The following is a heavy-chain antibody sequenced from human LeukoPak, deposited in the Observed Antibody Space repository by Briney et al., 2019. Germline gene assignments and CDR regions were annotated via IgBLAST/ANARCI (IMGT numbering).Heavy chain of an antibody. CDR1: GFTFSSYA. CDR3: ARSGPTTTWYLWYFDL. D-gene: IGHD1-26*01. V-gene: IGHV3-23*01. CDR2: ISGSGGST. J-gene: IGHJ2*01. Sequence: PGGSLRLSCAASGFTFSSYAMSWVRQAPGEGLEWVSAISGSGGSTYYADSVKGRFTISRDNSKNTLYLQMNSLRAEDTAVYYCARSGPTTTWYLWYFDLWGRGTLVTVSS.